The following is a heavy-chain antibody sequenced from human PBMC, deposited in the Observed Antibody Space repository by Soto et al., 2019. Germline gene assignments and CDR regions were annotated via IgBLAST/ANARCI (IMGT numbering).Heavy chain of an antibody. D-gene: IGHD3-22*01. V-gene: IGHV3-30*04. J-gene: IGHJ4*02. CDR2: ISYDGSNK. Sequence: GGSLRLSCAASGFTFSSYAMHWVRQAPGKGLEWVAVISYDGSNKYYADSVKGRFTISRDNSKNTLYLQMNSLRAEDTAVYYCARSEITMIVVVITTIDYWGQGTLVTVSS. CDR1: GFTFSSYA. CDR3: ARSEITMIVVVITTIDY.